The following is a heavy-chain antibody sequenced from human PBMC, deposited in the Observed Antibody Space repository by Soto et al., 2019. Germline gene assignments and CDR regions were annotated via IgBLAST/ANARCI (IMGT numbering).Heavy chain of an antibody. D-gene: IGHD3-10*01. Sequence: EVQLLESGGGLVQSGGSLRLSCIASGVTFSTYAMSWVRQAPGKGLEWVSAISGSGGSTYYADSVKGRFTISRDNSKNTLYLQMNSLRAEDTAVYYCAKQRAGFGSGSDTYCFGNWGQGTLVTVSS. J-gene: IGHJ4*02. CDR2: ISGSGGST. CDR3: AKQRAGFGSGSDTYCFGN. V-gene: IGHV3-23*01. CDR1: GVTFSTYA.